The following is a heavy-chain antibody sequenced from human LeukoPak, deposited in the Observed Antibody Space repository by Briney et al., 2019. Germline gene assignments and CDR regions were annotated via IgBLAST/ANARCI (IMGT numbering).Heavy chain of an antibody. CDR1: GFTFSRSW. CDR2: IDPDAKNK. Sequence: PGGSLRLSCTASGFTFSRSWMAWIRQAPGKGLEWVTNIDPDAKNKYYVDIVKGRFTVSRDNTKNTVSLQMNSLRIEDTAVYYCARVEIRADFDFWGQGVLVTVSS. CDR3: ARVEIRADFDF. J-gene: IGHJ4*02. V-gene: IGHV3-7*01.